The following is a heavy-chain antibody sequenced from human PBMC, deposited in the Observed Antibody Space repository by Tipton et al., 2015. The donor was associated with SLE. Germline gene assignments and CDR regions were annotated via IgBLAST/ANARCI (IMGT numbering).Heavy chain of an antibody. D-gene: IGHD2-2*01. Sequence: TLSLTCAVYGGSFSGYYWSWIRQPPGKGLEWIGEINHSGSTNYNPPLKSRVTISIDTSKNQFSLKVSSVTAADTAVYYCARGRYCSSTGCSYYFDYWGQGTLVTVSS. CDR1: GGSFSGYY. J-gene: IGHJ4*02. CDR3: ARGRYCSSTGCSYYFDY. V-gene: IGHV4-34*01. CDR2: INHSGST.